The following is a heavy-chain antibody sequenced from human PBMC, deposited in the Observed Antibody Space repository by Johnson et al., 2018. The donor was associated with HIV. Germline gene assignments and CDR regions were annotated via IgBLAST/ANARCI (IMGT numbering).Heavy chain of an antibody. CDR1: GFTFSSYW. CDR3: AKGLRPYGSGPSNAFDI. V-gene: IGHV3-7*01. Sequence: EVQLVESGGGVVQPGRSLRLSCAASGFTFSSYWMSWVRQAPGKGLEWVANIKQDGSEKYYVDSVKGRFTISRDNSKNTLYLQMNSLRAEDTAVYYCAKGLRPYGSGPSNAFDIWGQGTMVTVSS. D-gene: IGHD3-10*01. CDR2: IKQDGSEK. J-gene: IGHJ3*02.